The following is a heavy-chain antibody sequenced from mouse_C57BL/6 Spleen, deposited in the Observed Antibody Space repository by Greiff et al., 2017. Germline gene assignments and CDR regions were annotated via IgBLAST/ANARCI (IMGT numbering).Heavy chain of an antibody. V-gene: IGHV5-6*01. Sequence: VQLQQSGGDLVKPGGSLKLSCAASGFTFSSYGMSWVRQTPDKRLEWVATISSGGSYTYYPDSVKGRFTISRDKAKNTRYLQRSSLKSDDTAMYYCARQDFFYFDYGGQGTTLTVSS. CDR3: ARQDFFYFDY. CDR1: GFTFSSYG. CDR2: ISSGGSYT. J-gene: IGHJ2*01.